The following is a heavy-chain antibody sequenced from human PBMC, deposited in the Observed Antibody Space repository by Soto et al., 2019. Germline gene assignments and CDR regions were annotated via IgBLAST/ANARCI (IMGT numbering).Heavy chain of an antibody. CDR2: IHYSGNT. D-gene: IGHD4-17*01. J-gene: IGHJ6*03. V-gene: IGHV4-39*01. CDR3: ASPPTTVTTRYYYYMHV. CDR1: GGSISSSRYY. Sequence: SETLSLTCTVSGGSISSSRYYWGWIRQPPGKGLEWIGSIHYSGNTYYNPSLKSRVTISVDTSKNKFSLKLTSVTAADTAVYYCASPPTTVTTRYYYYMHVWGKGNTVTVYS.